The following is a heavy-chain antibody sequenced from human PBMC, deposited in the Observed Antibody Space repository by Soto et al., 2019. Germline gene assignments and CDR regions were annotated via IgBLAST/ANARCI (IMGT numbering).Heavy chain of an antibody. Sequence: HPGGSLRLSCAASGFTFSSYAMSWVRQAPGKGLEWVSAISGSGGSTYYADSVKGRFTISRDNSKNTLYLQMNSLRAEDTAVYYCAKDGGWLTFFEEVSFYYFDYWGQGTLVTVSS. CDR3: AKDGGWLTFFEEVSFYYFDY. V-gene: IGHV3-23*01. J-gene: IGHJ4*02. CDR2: ISGSGGST. CDR1: GFTFSSYA. D-gene: IGHD3-3*02.